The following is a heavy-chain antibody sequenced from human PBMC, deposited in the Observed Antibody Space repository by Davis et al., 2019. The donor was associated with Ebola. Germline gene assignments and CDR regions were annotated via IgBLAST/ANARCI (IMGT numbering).Heavy chain of an antibody. CDR3: AKDSATIFGVVIIYNWFDP. Sequence: PGGSLRLSCAASGFTFSSYAMSWVRQAPGKGLEWVSAISGSGGSTYYADSVKGRFTISRDNSKNTLYLQMNSLRAEDTAVYYCAKDSATIFGVVIIYNWFDPWGQGTLVTVSS. CDR1: GFTFSSYA. J-gene: IGHJ5*02. D-gene: IGHD3-3*01. V-gene: IGHV3-23*01. CDR2: ISGSGGST.